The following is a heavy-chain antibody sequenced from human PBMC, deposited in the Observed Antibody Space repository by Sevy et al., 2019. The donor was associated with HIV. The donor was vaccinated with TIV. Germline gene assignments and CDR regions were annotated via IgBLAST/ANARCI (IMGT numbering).Heavy chain of an antibody. D-gene: IGHD3-22*01. CDR2: IYSGANT. J-gene: IGHJ6*04. Sequence: GGSLRLSCAASGFNVSSNYMNWVRQAPGKGLEWVSVIYSGANTDYADSVKGRFTISRDTTKNTMYLQMNSLRAEDTALYYFARDTIIYFYDSSGYYTSGYGMDGWGEGTTVTVSS. CDR1: GFNVSSNY. CDR3: ARDTIIYFYDSSGYYTSGYGMDG. V-gene: IGHV3-53*01.